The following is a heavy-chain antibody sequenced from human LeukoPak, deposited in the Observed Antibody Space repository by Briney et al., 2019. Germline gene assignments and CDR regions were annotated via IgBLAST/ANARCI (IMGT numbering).Heavy chain of an antibody. CDR1: GYSFTSYW. V-gene: IGHV5-51*01. CDR3: ARQEYCSGGSCYTWFDP. Sequence: GESLKISCKSSGYSFTSYWIGWVRQMPGKGLEWMGSIYPGDSDTRYSPSFQGQVTISADKSISTAYLQWSSLKASDTAMYYCARQEYCSGGSCYTWFDPWGQGTLVTVSS. J-gene: IGHJ5*02. CDR2: IYPGDSDT. D-gene: IGHD2-15*01.